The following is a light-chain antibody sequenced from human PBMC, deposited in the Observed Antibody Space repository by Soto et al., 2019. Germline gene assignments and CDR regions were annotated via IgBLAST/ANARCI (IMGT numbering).Light chain of an antibody. CDR3: MQGTHWPPT. CDR2: QVS. V-gene: IGKV2-30*01. Sequence: DXVMXXSPLSLPVTLGQPASISCRSSQSLXXXXXXXYLNWFHQRPGQSPRRLIYQVSTRDSGVPDRFSGGGSGXDFTLKIDRVEAEDVGVYYCMQGTHWPPTIGGGTTVEIK. J-gene: IGKJ4*01. CDR1: QSLXXXXXXXY.